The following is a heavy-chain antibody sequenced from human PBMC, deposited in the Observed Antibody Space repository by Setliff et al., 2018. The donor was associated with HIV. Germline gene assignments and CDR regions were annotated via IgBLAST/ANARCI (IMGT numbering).Heavy chain of an antibody. V-gene: IGHV1-18*01. D-gene: IGHD6-19*01. J-gene: IGHJ5*02. CDR3: ARDSGMVVVGTWRRLDP. Sequence: GASVKVSCKASGYTFLNYGISWVRQTPGRGLEWMAWINVGNGNTKTARKFQGRVALTTDTSTSTAHMELRNLRSDDTAVYYCARDSGMVVVGTWRRLDPWGQGTLVTVSS. CDR2: INVGNGNT. CDR1: GYTFLNYG.